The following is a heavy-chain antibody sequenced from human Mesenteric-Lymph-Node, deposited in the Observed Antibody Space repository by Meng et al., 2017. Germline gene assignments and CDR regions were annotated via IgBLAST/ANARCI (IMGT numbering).Heavy chain of an antibody. J-gene: IGHJ4*02. CDR3: AGISGRYGGVFDY. Sequence: GESLKISCVASGFTFSSYWMTWVRQAPGKGLEWVANIKQDLSETYYVDSVKGRFTISRDNANKLLYLQMNSLRAEDTAVHYCAGISGRYGGVFDYWGQGTLVTVSS. CDR2: IKQDLSET. CDR1: GFTFSSYW. D-gene: IGHD1-26*01. V-gene: IGHV3-7*01.